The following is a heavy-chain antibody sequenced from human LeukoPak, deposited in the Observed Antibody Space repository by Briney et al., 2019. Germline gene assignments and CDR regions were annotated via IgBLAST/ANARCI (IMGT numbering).Heavy chain of an antibody. CDR3: AREGVAEYYFDY. V-gene: IGHV1-46*01. Sequence: ASVKVSCKASGYTFTGYYMHWVRQAPGQGLEWMGWINPSGGSTNYAQKFQGRVTMTRDMSTSTVYMELSSLRSEDTAVYYCAREGVAEYYFDYWGQGTLVTVSS. J-gene: IGHJ4*02. CDR1: GYTFTGYY. CDR2: INPSGGST. D-gene: IGHD6-19*01.